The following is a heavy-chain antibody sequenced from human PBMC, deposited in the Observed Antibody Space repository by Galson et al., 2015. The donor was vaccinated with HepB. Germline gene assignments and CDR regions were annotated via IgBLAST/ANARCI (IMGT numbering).Heavy chain of an antibody. CDR2: ISSGGSSI. D-gene: IGHD6-19*01. V-gene: IGHV3-11*01. CDR3: ARGLWQWLPQAVNY. J-gene: IGHJ4*02. Sequence: SLRLSCAASGFILSDYYMSWIRQAPGKGLEWVSHISSGGSSIYYADSVKGRFTIPRDNAKNALFLQMDSLRAEDTAVYYCARGLWQWLPQAVNYWGQGTLVTVSS. CDR1: GFILSDYY.